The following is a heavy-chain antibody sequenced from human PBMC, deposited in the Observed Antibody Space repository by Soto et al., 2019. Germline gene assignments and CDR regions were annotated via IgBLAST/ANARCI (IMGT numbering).Heavy chain of an antibody. CDR1: GYTFTSYG. CDR2: ISAYNGNT. J-gene: IGHJ4*02. Sequence: ASVKVSCKASGYTFTSYGISWVRQAPGQGLEWMGWISAYNGNTNYAQKLQGRVTMTTDTSTSTAYMELRSLRSDDTALYYCARAPYYYGSGSYFFDYWGQGTLVTVSS. D-gene: IGHD3-10*01. V-gene: IGHV1-18*01. CDR3: ARAPYYYGSGSYFFDY.